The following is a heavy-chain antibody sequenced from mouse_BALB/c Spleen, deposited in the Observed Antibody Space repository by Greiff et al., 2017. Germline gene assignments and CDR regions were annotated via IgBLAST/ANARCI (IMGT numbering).Heavy chain of an antibody. Sequence: EVQRVESGGGLVQPGGSLKLSCAASGFTFSSYTMSWVRQTPEKRLEWVAYISNGGGSTYYPDTVKGRFTISRDNAKNTLYLQMSSLKSEDTAMYYCARIHYYGYYAKDHRGSRTSVTVSS. J-gene: IGHJ4*01. V-gene: IGHV5-12-2*01. CDR2: ISNGGGST. CDR3: ARIHYYGYYAKDH. CDR1: GFTFSSYT. D-gene: IGHD1-2*01.